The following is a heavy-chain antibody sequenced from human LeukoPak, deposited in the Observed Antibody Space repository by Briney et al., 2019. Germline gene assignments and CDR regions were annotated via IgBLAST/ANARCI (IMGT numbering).Heavy chain of an antibody. V-gene: IGHV3-74*03. Sequence: GGSLRLSCAASGFTLNSYWMNWVRQAPGKGLVWVSRINSDGTSLTYADSVKGRFTVSRDNAKNTLYLQMNSLRAEDTAVYYCAREKIVVVPAATDYYYYYGMDVWGQGTTVTVSS. J-gene: IGHJ6*02. CDR1: GFTLNSYW. D-gene: IGHD2-2*01. CDR3: AREKIVVVPAATDYYYYYGMDV. CDR2: INSDGTSL.